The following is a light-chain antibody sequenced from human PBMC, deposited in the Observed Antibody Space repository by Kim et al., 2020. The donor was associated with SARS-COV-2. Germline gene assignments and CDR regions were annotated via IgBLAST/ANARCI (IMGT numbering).Light chain of an antibody. V-gene: IGKV3-11*01. CDR3: QQRSNWPPIT. CDR2: DAS. CDR1: QSVSSY. Sequence: SPGEEATLSCGASQSVSSYLAWYQQKPGQAPRLLIYDASNRATGIPARFSGSGSGTDFTLTISSLEPEDFAVYYCQQRSNWPPITFGQGKRLEIK. J-gene: IGKJ5*01.